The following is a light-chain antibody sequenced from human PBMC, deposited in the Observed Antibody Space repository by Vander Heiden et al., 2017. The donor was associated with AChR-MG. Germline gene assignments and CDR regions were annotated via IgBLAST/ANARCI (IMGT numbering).Light chain of an antibody. J-gene: IGLJ3*02. CDR1: SSNIGNNA. CDR2: YDD. V-gene: IGLV1-36*01. CDR3: AAWDDSLNGQV. Sequence: QSVLTQPPSVSEAPRPRVTISCSGSSSNIGNNAVNWYQQLPGKAPKLLIYYDDLLPSGVSDRFSGPKSGTSASLAISGLQSEDEADYYWAAWDDSLNGQVFGGGTKLTVL.